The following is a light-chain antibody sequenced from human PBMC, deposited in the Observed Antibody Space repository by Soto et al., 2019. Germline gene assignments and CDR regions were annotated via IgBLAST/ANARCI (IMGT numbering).Light chain of an antibody. V-gene: IGKV3-15*01. CDR1: QSISSK. CDR3: QQYNSWTTIT. CDR2: GAS. Sequence: EIVMTQSPATLSVSPGERATLSCRASQSISSKLGWYQQRPGPAPRLLIYGASTRATGIPARFSGGGSGTEFTLTISSLQSEDSAVYYCQQYNSWTTITFGQGTRLEIK. J-gene: IGKJ5*01.